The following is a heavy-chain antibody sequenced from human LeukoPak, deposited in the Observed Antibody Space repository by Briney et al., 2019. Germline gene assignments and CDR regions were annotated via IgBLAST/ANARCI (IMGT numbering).Heavy chain of an antibody. CDR3: AKYCSGGSCYDNYYFDY. J-gene: IGHJ4*02. CDR2: ISGSGGST. V-gene: IGHV3-23*01. CDR1: GFTFSSYA. Sequence: GGSLRLSCAASGFTFSSYAMSWVRQAPGKGLEWVSAISGSGGSTYYADSVKGRFTISRDNSKNTLYLQMNSLRAGDTAVYYCAKYCSGGSCYDNYYFDYWGQGTLVTVSS. D-gene: IGHD2-15*01.